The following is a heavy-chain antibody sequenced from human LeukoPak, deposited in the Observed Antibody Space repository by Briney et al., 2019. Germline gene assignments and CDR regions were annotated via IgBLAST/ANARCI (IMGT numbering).Heavy chain of an antibody. CDR1: GFTVSSNE. CDR2: ISGGST. D-gene: IGHD2-2*01. J-gene: IGHJ4*02. V-gene: IGHV3-38-3*01. Sequence: PGGSLRLSCAASGFTVSSNEMSWVRQAPGKGLEWVSSISGGSTYYADSRKGRFTISRDNSKNTLHLQMNSLRAEDTAVYYRLEGPNCSSTSCYSYYFDYWGREPWSPSPQ. CDR3: LEGPNCSSTSCYSYYFDY.